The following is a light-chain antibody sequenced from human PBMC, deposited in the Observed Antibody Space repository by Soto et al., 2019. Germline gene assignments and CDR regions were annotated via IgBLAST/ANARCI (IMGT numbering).Light chain of an antibody. CDR2: GAS. CDR3: QQYNNWPPIT. Sequence: EIVMTQSPATLSVSPGERATLSCRASQSVSSNLAWYQQKPGQAPRLLIYGASTRANGIQDRFSGSGSRTEFTLTISSLQSEDFAVYYCQQYNNWPPITFGPGTKVDIK. V-gene: IGKV3-15*01. J-gene: IGKJ3*01. CDR1: QSVSSN.